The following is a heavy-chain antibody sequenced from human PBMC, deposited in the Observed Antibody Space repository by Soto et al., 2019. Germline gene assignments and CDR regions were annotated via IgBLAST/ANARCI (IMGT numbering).Heavy chain of an antibody. CDR3: AKDGYLDTYYFDY. CDR1: GFTFSSYA. D-gene: IGHD3-9*01. V-gene: IGHV3-30-3*01. Sequence: QVQLVESGGGVVQPGRSLRLSCAASGFTFSSYAMHWVRQAPSKGLEWVAVISYDGISKHYADSVKGRFSISRDDSENTLYVQMNSLRAEDTAVYYCAKDGYLDTYYFDYWGQGTLVTVSS. CDR2: ISYDGISK. J-gene: IGHJ4*02.